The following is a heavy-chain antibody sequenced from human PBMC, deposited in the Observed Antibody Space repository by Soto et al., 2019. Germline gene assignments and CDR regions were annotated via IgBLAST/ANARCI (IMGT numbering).Heavy chain of an antibody. V-gene: IGHV1-69*12. Sequence: QVQLVQSGAEVKKPGSSVKVSCKASGGTFSSYAISWVRQAPGQGLEWMGGIIPIFGTANYAQKFQGRVTITADESTGTAYGELSSLSSEDRAVYYCASSLAVAHNRGWFELRGPGTLVTVSS. J-gene: IGHJ5*02. CDR2: IIPIFGTA. CDR1: GGTFSSYA. D-gene: IGHD6-19*01. CDR3: ASSLAVAHNRGWFEL.